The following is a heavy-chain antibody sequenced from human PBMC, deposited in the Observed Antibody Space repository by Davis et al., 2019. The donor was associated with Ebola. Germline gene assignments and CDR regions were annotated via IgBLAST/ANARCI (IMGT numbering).Heavy chain of an antibody. D-gene: IGHD4-17*01. CDR1: GGSVSSGSYY. J-gene: IGHJ4*02. CDR2: IYYSGST. V-gene: IGHV4-61*01. CDR3: ARDYGESSLDY. Sequence: SETLSLTCTVSGGSVSSGSYYGSWIRQPPGKGLEWIGYIYYSGSTNYNPSLKSRVTISVDKSKNQFSLKLSSVTAADTAVYYCARDYGESSLDYWGQGTLVTVSS.